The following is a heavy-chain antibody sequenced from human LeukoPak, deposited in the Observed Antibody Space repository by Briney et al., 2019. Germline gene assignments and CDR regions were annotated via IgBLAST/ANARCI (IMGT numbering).Heavy chain of an antibody. D-gene: IGHD6-13*01. CDR2: ISSSSSYI. J-gene: IGHJ4*02. V-gene: IGHV3-21*04. CDR3: AKKLAAAGNFPFDY. CDR1: GFTFSSYS. Sequence: PGGSLRLSCAASGFTFSSYSMNWVRQAPGKGLEWVSSISSSSSYIYYADSVKGRFTISRDNAKNSLYLQMNSLRAEDTAVYYCAKKLAAAGNFPFDYWGQGTLVTVSS.